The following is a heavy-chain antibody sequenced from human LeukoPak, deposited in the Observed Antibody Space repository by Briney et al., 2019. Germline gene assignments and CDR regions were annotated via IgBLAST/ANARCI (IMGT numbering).Heavy chain of an antibody. J-gene: IGHJ4*02. V-gene: IGHV5-51*01. D-gene: IGHD3-10*01. Sequence: GESLQISCQGSGYTFTSYGIGWVRPMPGKGLEWMGIIYPGDSDTRYSPSFQGQVTISADKSISTAYLQWSSLKASDTAMYYCARHKGIGYNSGSYSTFDYWGQGTLVTVSS. CDR2: IYPGDSDT. CDR3: ARHKGIGYNSGSYSTFDY. CDR1: GYTFTSYG.